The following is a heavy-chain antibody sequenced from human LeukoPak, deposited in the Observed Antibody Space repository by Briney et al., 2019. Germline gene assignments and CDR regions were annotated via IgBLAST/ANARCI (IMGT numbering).Heavy chain of an antibody. J-gene: IGHJ4*02. D-gene: IGHD3-9*01. CDR1: GFTFSSYG. CDR3: AKVAYYDILTGSNYFDY. CDR2: ISGSGGST. V-gene: IGHV3-23*01. Sequence: GGSLRLSCAASGFTFSSYGMSWVRQAPGKGLEWVSAISGSGGSTYYADSVKGRFTISRDNSKNTLYLQMNSLRAEDTAVYYCAKVAYYDILTGSNYFDYWGQGTLVTVSS.